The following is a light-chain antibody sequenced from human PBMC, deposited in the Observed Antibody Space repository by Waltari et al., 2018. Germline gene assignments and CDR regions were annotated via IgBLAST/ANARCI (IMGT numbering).Light chain of an antibody. V-gene: IGKV3-11*01. CDR3: QQRSLWPLT. Sequence: EIVLTQSPATLSLFAGERATLSCRASESVSRYLGWYQQKPGQAPKLLIYDTSIRATGVPARFIGSGYGTDFTLTISSLEPEDFALYFCQQRSLWPLTFGGGTKVEI. CDR1: ESVSRY. J-gene: IGKJ4*01. CDR2: DTS.